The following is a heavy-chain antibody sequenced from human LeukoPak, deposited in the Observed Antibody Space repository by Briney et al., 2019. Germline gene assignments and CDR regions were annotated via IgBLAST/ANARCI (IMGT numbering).Heavy chain of an antibody. CDR2: IIPIFGTA. CDR3: ASSPVRASRGIAASGDFDY. Sequence: ASVKVSCKASGGTFSSYAISWVRQAPGQGLEWMGGIIPIFGTANYAQKFQGRVTITADESTSTAHMELSSLRSEDTAVYYCASSPVRASRGIAASGDFDYWGQGTLVTVSS. J-gene: IGHJ4*02. V-gene: IGHV1-69*13. CDR1: GGTFSSYA. D-gene: IGHD6-6*01.